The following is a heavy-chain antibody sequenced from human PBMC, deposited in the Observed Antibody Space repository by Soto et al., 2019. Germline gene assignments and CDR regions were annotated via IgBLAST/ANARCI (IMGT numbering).Heavy chain of an antibody. J-gene: IGHJ6*02. CDR1: GFTFSSYA. Sequence: QVQLVESGGGVVQPGRSLRLSCAASGFTFSSYAMHWVRQAPGKGLEWVAVISYDGSNKYYADSVKGRFTISRDNSKNTLYLQMNSLRAEDTAVYYCARDLTSGMEWFSPEDYYYYGMDVWGQGTTVTVSS. V-gene: IGHV3-30-3*01. CDR2: ISYDGSNK. CDR3: ARDLTSGMEWFSPEDYYYYGMDV. D-gene: IGHD3-3*01.